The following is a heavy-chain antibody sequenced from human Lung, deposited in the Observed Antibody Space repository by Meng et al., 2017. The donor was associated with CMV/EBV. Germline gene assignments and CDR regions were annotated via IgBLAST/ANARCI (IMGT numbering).Heavy chain of an antibody. CDR2: IHSSGST. Sequence: GRLREWAQRLLTPSQTLSFTITVSGGSISSGGYYWSWSRQCPGKGLEWIWYIHSSGSTYYNPSLRSRLTISVDTYKNQFSLKLSSVTAADTAVYYCARASYGSGSPLGESWFDPWGQGTLVTVSS. CDR1: GGSISSGGYY. V-gene: IGHV4-31*03. D-gene: IGHD3-10*01. J-gene: IGHJ5*02. CDR3: ARASYGSGSPLGESWFDP.